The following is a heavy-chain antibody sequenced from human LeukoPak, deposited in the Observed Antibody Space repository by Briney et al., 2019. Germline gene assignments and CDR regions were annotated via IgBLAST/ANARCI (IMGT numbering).Heavy chain of an antibody. CDR1: GYTLTELS. CDR3: ATRFMTTVTTSLTDY. Sequence: ASVKVSCKVSGYTLTELSMHWVRQAPGKGLEWMGGFDPADGETIYAQKFRGRVTMTEDTSTDTAYMELSSLRSEDTAVYYCATRFMTTVTTSLTDYWGQGTLVAVSS. V-gene: IGHV1-24*01. CDR2: FDPADGET. D-gene: IGHD4-17*01. J-gene: IGHJ4*02.